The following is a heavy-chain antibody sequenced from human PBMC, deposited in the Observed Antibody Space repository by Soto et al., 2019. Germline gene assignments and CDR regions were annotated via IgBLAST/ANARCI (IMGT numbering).Heavy chain of an antibody. CDR3: ARGVAAAGEFDD. CDR2: IIPILGAA. V-gene: IGHV1-69*01. D-gene: IGHD6-13*01. CDR1: VGTFSSYA. Sequence: QVQLVQSGAEVKRPWSSVKFSCRASVGTFSSYAISWVRQPPGQGLEWMGGIIPILGAANYAHKFQGRVTITADESTMTADMELGSLRYEDTAVYYCARGVAAAGEFDDWGQGTLVTVSS. J-gene: IGHJ4*02.